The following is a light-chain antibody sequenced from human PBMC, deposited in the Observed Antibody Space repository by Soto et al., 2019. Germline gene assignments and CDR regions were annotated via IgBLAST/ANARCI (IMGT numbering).Light chain of an antibody. CDR2: DVS. CDR1: SNDVGGYNY. Sequence: QSALTQPASVSGSPGQSITISCTGTSNDVGGYNYVSWYQQHPGKAPELMIYDVSNRPSGVSNRFSGSKSANTASLTISGLQTEDESDYYCSSYTGSSTYVFGTGTKVTVL. J-gene: IGLJ1*01. V-gene: IGLV2-14*03. CDR3: SSYTGSSTYV.